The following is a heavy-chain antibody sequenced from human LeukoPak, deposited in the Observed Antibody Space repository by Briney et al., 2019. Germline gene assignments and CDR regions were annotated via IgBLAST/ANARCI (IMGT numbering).Heavy chain of an antibody. CDR1: GDSVSSNSAA. CDR3: ARDPGQHHFDY. Sequence: SQTLSLTCAISGDSVSSNSAAWHWLRQSPSRGLECLGRTYYRSKLYNDYAVSVKSRITITPDTSKNQFSLQLNSVTPEDTAVYYCARDPGQHHFDYWGQGTLVTVSS. CDR2: TYYRSKLYN. D-gene: IGHD1-1*01. V-gene: IGHV6-1*01. J-gene: IGHJ4*02.